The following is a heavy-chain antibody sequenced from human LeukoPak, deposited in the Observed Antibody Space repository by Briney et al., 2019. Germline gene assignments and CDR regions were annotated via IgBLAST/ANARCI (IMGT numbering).Heavy chain of an antibody. D-gene: IGHD3-3*01. CDR1: GYTFTSYG. CDR3: ARFYDFLESGMDV. V-gene: IGHV1-18*01. CDR2: ISAYNGNT. Sequence: GASVKVSRKASGYTFTSYGISWVRQAPGQGLEWMGWISAYNGNTNYAQKLQGRVTMTTDTSTSTAYTELRSLRSDDTAVYYCARFYDFLESGMDVWGQGTTVTVSS. J-gene: IGHJ6*02.